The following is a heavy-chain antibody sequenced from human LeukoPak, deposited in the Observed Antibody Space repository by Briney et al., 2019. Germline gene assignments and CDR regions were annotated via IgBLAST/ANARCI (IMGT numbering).Heavy chain of an antibody. J-gene: IGHJ4*02. CDR1: GFTFSSYA. V-gene: IGHV3-23*01. CDR2: ISGSGGST. D-gene: IGHD2-21*02. Sequence: GGSLRLSCAASGFTFSSYAMSWVRQAPGKGLEWVSGISGSGGSTYYADSVKGRFTISRDNSKNTLYLQMNSLRAEDTAGYYCAKEGYCGGDCYREFDYWGQGTLVTVSS. CDR3: AKEGYCGGDCYREFDY.